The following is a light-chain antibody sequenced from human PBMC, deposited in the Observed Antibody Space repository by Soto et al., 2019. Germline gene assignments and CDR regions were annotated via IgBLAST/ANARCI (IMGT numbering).Light chain of an antibody. J-gene: IGKJ4*01. CDR2: WAS. CDR3: QQYYSTHPP. CDR1: QSVLHSSNNKNY. Sequence: DIVMTQSPDSLAVSLGESATINCKSSQSVLHSSNNKNYLAWYQQRPGQPPRLLIHWASSRQSGVPDRFSGSGSGTDVTLTISSLQAEDVAVYYCQQYYSTHPPFSGGTKVEIK. V-gene: IGKV4-1*01.